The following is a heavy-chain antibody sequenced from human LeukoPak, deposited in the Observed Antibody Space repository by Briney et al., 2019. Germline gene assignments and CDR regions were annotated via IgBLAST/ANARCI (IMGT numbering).Heavy chain of an antibody. V-gene: IGHV4-39*07. Sequence: SETLSLTCTVSSGSISSNNYCWGWIRQPPGKGLEWIGNIFYSGTTYYNPSLESRVTMSIDTSKNQFSLRLNSVTAADTAVYYCVSVDIVPTIWDLGYWGQGTLVTVSS. CDR2: IFYSGTT. J-gene: IGHJ4*02. CDR3: VSVDIVPTIWDLGY. CDR1: SGSISSNNYC. D-gene: IGHD5-12*01.